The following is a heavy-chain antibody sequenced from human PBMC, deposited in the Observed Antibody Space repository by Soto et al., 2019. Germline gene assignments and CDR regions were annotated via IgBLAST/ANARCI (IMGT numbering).Heavy chain of an antibody. CDR2: ISYDGSNK. CDR1: GFNFSSYG. J-gene: IGHJ4*02. D-gene: IGHD1-26*01. V-gene: IGHV3-30*18. Sequence: PGVSLRLSCAASGFNFSSYGMHWVRQAPGKGLEWVAVISYDGSNKYYAESVKGRFTISSDNSKNTLYLQMISLRAEDKAVYYCAKDDDPGIVGLCDYWGQGTLVTVYS. CDR3: AKDDDPGIVGLCDY.